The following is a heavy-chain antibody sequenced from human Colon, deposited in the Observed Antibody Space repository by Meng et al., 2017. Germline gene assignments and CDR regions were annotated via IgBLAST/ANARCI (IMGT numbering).Heavy chain of an antibody. V-gene: IGHV1-8*01. CDR3: ARVEVGITSGDY. J-gene: IGHJ4*02. CDR2: MNPNSGNT. CDR1: EYTFTSYY. D-gene: IGHD1-26*01. Sequence: QVTLVHSRAEVKKPGAAVKVSCKASEYTFTSYYINWVRQATGQGLEWMGWMNPNSGNTGYAQKFQGRVTMTRNTAISTAYMELSRLRSEDTAVYYCARVEVGITSGDYWGQGTLVTVSS.